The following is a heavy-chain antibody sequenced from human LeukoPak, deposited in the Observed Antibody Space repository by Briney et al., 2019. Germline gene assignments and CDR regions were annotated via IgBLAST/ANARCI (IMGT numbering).Heavy chain of an antibody. J-gene: IGHJ4*02. Sequence: PGGSLRLSCAASGFTFSSYAMSWVRQAPGKGLEWVSAISGSGGSTYYADSVKGRFTISRDNSKNTLYLQMNSPRAEDTAVYYCAKLYRNKISRGPFDYWGQGTLVTVSS. V-gene: IGHV3-23*01. D-gene: IGHD1-14*01. CDR1: GFTFSSYA. CDR2: ISGSGGST. CDR3: AKLYRNKISRGPFDY.